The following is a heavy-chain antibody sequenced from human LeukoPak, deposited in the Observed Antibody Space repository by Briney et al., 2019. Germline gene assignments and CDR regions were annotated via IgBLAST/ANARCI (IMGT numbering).Heavy chain of an antibody. CDR1: GFTFSDTW. V-gene: IGHV3-74*01. D-gene: IGHD1-26*01. Sequence: GGSLRLSCAASGFTFSDTWMHWVRQAPGEGLVWVSRIRSDGSDTRYAESVKGRFTISRDNSKNTLYLQMNSLRAEDTAVYYCAKGRGWEASYYYYYMDVWGKGTTVTISS. CDR3: AKGRGWEASYYYYYMDV. CDR2: IRSDGSDT. J-gene: IGHJ6*03.